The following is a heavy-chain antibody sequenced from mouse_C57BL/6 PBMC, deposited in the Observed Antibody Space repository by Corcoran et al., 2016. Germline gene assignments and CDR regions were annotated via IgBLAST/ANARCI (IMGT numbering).Heavy chain of an antibody. CDR3: ASYYGSSSWYFDV. D-gene: IGHD1-1*01. CDR2: ISYDGSN. V-gene: IGHV3-6*01. CDR1: GYSITSGYY. Sequence: DVQLQESGPGLVKPSQSLSLTCSVTGYSITSGYYWNWIRQFPGNKLEWMGYISYDGSNNYNPSLKNRISITRDTSKNQFFLKLNSVTTEDTATYYCASYYGSSSWYFDVWGTGTTVTVSS. J-gene: IGHJ1*03.